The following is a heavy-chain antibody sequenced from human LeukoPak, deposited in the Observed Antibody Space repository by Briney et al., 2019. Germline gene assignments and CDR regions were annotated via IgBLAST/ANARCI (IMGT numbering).Heavy chain of an antibody. CDR1: GFTFSSYS. J-gene: IGHJ6*02. CDR2: ISSSSSYI. V-gene: IGHV3-21*01. D-gene: IGHD3-22*01. CDR3: ARYYYDSSGYQIWGIQDYYGMDV. Sequence: GGSLRLSCAASGFTFSSYSMNWVRQAPGKGLEWVSPISSSSSYIYYADSVKGRFTISRDNAKNSLYLQMNSLRAEDTAVYYCARYYYDSSGYQIWGIQDYYGMDVWGQGTTVTVSS.